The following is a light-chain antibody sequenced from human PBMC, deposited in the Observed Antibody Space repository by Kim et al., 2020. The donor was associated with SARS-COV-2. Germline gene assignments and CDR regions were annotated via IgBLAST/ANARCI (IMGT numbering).Light chain of an antibody. Sequence: SASVGDRVTITCRASQNIATWMAGYQQRPGKAPKLLMYDAATLDGGVPSRFSGSGYGTECSLTISSLQPDDVATYYCQKYETYSSFGPGTKVDIK. CDR2: DAA. J-gene: IGKJ3*01. CDR3: QKYETYSS. V-gene: IGKV1-5*01. CDR1: QNIATW.